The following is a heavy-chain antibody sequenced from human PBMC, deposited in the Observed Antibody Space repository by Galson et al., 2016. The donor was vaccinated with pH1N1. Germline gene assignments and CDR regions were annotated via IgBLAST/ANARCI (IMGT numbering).Heavy chain of an antibody. D-gene: IGHD3-16*01. J-gene: IGHJ3*01. CDR3: AHREVMITNAFDV. Sequence: PALVKPTQTLTLTCTFSGFSVSSSGMGVGWIRQPPGKALEWLAVIYWDDDQRYSPSLKSRLTITKDTSKNQVVLKMTNMDPADTATYYCAHREVMITNAFDVWGQGTMVTVSS. CDR2: IYWDDDQ. V-gene: IGHV2-5*02. CDR1: GFSVSSSGMG.